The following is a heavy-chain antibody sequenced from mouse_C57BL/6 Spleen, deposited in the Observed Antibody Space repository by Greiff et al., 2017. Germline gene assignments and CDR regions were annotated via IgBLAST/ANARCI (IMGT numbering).Heavy chain of an antibody. J-gene: IGHJ2*01. CDR1: GYSITSGYY. CDR2: ISYDGSN. Sequence: EVQLVESGPGLVKPSQSLSLTCSVTGYSITSGYYWNWIRQFPGNKLEWMGYISYDGSNNYNPSLKNRISITRDTSKNQFFLKLNSVTTEDTATYYCAGHYSNSYFDYWGQGTTLTVSS. CDR3: AGHYSNSYFDY. V-gene: IGHV3-6*01. D-gene: IGHD2-5*01.